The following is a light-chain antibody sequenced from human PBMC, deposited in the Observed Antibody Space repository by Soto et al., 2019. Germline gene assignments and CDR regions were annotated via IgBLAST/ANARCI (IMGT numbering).Light chain of an antibody. CDR2: GNN. J-gene: IGLJ1*01. CDR3: CSYAGGYSYL. V-gene: IGLV1-40*01. Sequence: QSVLTQPPSVSGAPGQRVTISCTGSSSNIGAGYDVHWYQQLPGTAPKLLIFGNNNRPSGVPDRFSGSKSGNTASLTISGLQAEDEADYFCCSYAGGYSYLFGTGTKVTVL. CDR1: SSNIGAGYD.